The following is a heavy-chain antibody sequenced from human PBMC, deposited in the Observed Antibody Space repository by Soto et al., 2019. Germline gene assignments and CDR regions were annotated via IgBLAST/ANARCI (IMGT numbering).Heavy chain of an antibody. CDR2: INPSGGST. Sequence: ASVKVSCKASGYTFTSYHIHWVRQAPGQGLEWMGIINPSGGSTSYAQKFQGRVTMTRDTSTSTVYMEVSGLRSEDTAVYYCARDQEPSTLYYDYYYMDVWGKGTTVTVSS. CDR3: ARDQEPSTLYYDYYYMDV. J-gene: IGHJ6*03. CDR1: GYTFTSYH. V-gene: IGHV1-46*03.